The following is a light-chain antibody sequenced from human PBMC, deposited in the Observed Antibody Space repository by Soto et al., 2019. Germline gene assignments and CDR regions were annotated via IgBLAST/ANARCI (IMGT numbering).Light chain of an antibody. CDR3: HQYYTYPYT. CDR2: EAS. V-gene: IGKV1-5*03. CDR1: KSIRTW. Sequence: DIQMTQSPSTLSAAVGDRVTITCQASKSIRTWLAWYQQRPGEAPNLLIYEASKLQIGVPSRFGGSGSGTEFTVTISSLQPDDVGTYYCHQYYTYPYTFAQGTKLEI. J-gene: IGKJ2*01.